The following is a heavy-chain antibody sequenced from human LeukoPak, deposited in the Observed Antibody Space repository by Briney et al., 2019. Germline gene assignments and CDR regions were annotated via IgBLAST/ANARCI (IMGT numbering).Heavy chain of an antibody. CDR3: ARGGTDYYGSGSYFVDY. V-gene: IGHV3-21*01. CDR2: ISSSSSYI. D-gene: IGHD3-10*01. CDR1: GFTFSSYS. J-gene: IGHJ4*02. Sequence: PGGSLRLSCAASGFTFSSYSMNWVRQAPGKGLEWVSSISSSSSYIYYADSVKGRFTISRDNAKNSLYLQMNSLRAEDTAVYYCARGGTDYYGSGSYFVDYWGQGTLVTVSS.